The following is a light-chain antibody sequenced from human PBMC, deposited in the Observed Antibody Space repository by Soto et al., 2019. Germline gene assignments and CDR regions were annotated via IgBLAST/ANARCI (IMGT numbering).Light chain of an antibody. Sequence: AIQMTQSPSSLSASVGDRVTVTCRASQDIKYDLAWYQQKSGKAPKVLIYGASTLQPGVSSRFSGSGSGSEFTLTINSLQPEDSATYFCLQDFHYPRTFGQGTKVEIK. V-gene: IGKV1-6*01. J-gene: IGKJ1*01. CDR2: GAS. CDR3: LQDFHYPRT. CDR1: QDIKYD.